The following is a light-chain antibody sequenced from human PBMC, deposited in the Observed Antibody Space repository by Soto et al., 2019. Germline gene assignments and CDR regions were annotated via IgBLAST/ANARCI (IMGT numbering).Light chain of an antibody. CDR2: GAS. CDR1: QSVSSSY. CDR3: QQYKNWPRT. Sequence: EIVLTQSPVTLSLSPGDRATLSCRASQSVSSSYLAWYQKKPGQAPRLLIYGASSRATGIPDRVSGSGSGTEYTLTSSSLQSEDFAVYLCQQYKNWPRTFGQGTKVDIK. J-gene: IGKJ1*01. V-gene: IGKV3-20*01.